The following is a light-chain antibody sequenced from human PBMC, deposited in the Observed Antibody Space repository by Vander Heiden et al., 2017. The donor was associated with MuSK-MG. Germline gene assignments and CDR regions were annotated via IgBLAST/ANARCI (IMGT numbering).Light chain of an antibody. V-gene: IGKV1-39*01. Sequence: DIQMTQSPSSLSASIGDRVTITCRASQSISSYFNWYQQKPGKAPKLLIYASSRLQSGVPSRFSGSASGTDFTFTIATLLPEDFATYYCQQSDSTPRTFGQGTKVEIK. CDR2: ASS. CDR1: QSISSY. J-gene: IGKJ1*01. CDR3: QQSDSTPRT.